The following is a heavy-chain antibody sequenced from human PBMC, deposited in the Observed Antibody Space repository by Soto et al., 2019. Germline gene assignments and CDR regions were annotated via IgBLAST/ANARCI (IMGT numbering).Heavy chain of an antibody. CDR1: GGSVSGGDYY. J-gene: IGHJ4*02. V-gene: IGHV4-30-4*01. Sequence: QVQLQESGPGLVKPSQTLSLTCNVSGGSVSGGDYYWNWLRQPPGKGLEWIGYMYQSGSTYYNPSLKSRITISTDTSKNQFSLKLSSVTAADTAVYYCARSGHGYNDVEYWGQGTLVTVSS. D-gene: IGHD5-12*01. CDR3: ARSGHGYNDVEY. CDR2: MYQSGST.